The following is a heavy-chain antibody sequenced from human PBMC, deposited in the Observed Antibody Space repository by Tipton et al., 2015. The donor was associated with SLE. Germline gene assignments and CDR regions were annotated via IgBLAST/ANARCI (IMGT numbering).Heavy chain of an antibody. J-gene: IGHJ3*02. CDR1: GYSISSGYY. V-gene: IGHV4-38-2*02. CDR2: IYHSGST. Sequence: TLSLTCTVSGYSISSGYYWGWIRQPQGKGLEWIGSIYHSGSTYYNPSLKSRVTISVDTSKNQFFLRLRSVTAADTAVYYCARSGYSSGWYRGRFDIWGQGTMVTVSS. CDR3: ARSGYSSGWYRGRFDI. D-gene: IGHD6-19*01.